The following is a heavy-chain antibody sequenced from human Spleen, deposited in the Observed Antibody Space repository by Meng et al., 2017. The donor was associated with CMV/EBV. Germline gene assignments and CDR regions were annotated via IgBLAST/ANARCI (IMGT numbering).Heavy chain of an antibody. CDR3: AKDKNSYCSSTSCYPNWFDP. J-gene: IGHJ5*02. Sequence: NFGRGCVRQAPGKGLEWVSAISGSGGSTYYADSVKGRFTISRDNSKNTLYLQMNSLRAEDTAVYYCAKDKNSYCSSTSCYPNWFDPWGQGTLVTVSS. CDR1: NFG. CDR2: ISGSGGST. D-gene: IGHD2-2*01. V-gene: IGHV3-23*01.